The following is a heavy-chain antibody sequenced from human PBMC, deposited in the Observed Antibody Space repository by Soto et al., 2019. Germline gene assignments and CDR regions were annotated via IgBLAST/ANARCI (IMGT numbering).Heavy chain of an antibody. CDR2: IYYSGST. CDR1: GGSISSSSYY. Sequence: SETLSLTCTVSGGSISSSSYYWSWIRQPPGKGLEWIGYIYYSGSTNYNPSLKSRVTISVDTSKNQFSLKLSSVTAADTAVYYCARHSKLRVTAFDYWGQGTLVTVSS. CDR3: ARHSKLRVTAFDY. D-gene: IGHD2-21*02. J-gene: IGHJ4*02. V-gene: IGHV4-61*01.